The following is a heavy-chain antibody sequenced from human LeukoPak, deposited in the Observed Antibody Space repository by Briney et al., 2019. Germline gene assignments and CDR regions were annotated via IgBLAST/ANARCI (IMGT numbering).Heavy chain of an antibody. Sequence: GGSLRLSCAASGFTFSSYGMHWVRQAPGKGLEWVAVIWYDGSNKYYADSVKGRFTISRDNSKNTIYLQMNSLRAEDTALYYCAKAAAAPGFDFWGQGTLVTVSS. CDR2: IWYDGSNK. CDR3: AKAAAAPGFDF. D-gene: IGHD6-13*01. J-gene: IGHJ4*02. V-gene: IGHV3-33*06. CDR1: GFTFSSYG.